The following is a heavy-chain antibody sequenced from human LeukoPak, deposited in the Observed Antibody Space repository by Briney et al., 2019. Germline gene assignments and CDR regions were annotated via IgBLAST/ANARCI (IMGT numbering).Heavy chain of an antibody. CDR1: GFTFSSYA. J-gene: IGHJ4*02. V-gene: IGHV3-23*01. Sequence: GGSLRLSCAASGFTFSSYAMSWVRQAPGKGLEWVSAISGSDGTTYYADSVKGRFTISRDNSKNTLYLQMNSLRAEDTAVYYCAKTGSSSWGYFDYWGQGTLVTVSS. CDR3: AKTGSSSWGYFDY. CDR2: ISGSDGTT. D-gene: IGHD6-13*01.